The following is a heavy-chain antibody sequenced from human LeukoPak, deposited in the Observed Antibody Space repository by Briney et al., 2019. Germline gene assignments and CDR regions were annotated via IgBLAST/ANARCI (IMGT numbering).Heavy chain of an antibody. Sequence: ASVKVSCKASGYTFNHHGISWVRQAPGQGLEWMGWISCFNGDTHYAQKFQGRVTMTTDTSTTTAYMELRSLRSDDTALYYCARDPTNTSGRYAYFDYWGQGTVVTVSS. J-gene: IGHJ4*02. CDR3: ARDPTNTSGRYAYFDY. D-gene: IGHD6-19*01. V-gene: IGHV1-18*01. CDR1: GYTFNHHG. CDR2: ISCFNGDT.